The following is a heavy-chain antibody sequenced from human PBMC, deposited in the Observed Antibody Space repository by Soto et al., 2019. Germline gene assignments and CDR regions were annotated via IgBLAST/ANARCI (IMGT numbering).Heavy chain of an antibody. V-gene: IGHV3-33*01. D-gene: IGHD3-10*01. Sequence: PGGSLRLSCAASGFTFSSYGMHWVRQAPGKGLEWVAVIWYDGSNKYYADSVKGRFTISRDNSKNTLYLQMNSLRAEDTAVYYCARDMVVRGVRLLGVGGSPGSLEYYYGMDVWGQGTTVTVSS. CDR3: ARDMVVRGVRLLGVGGSPGSLEYYYGMDV. J-gene: IGHJ6*02. CDR2: IWYDGSNK. CDR1: GFTFSSYG.